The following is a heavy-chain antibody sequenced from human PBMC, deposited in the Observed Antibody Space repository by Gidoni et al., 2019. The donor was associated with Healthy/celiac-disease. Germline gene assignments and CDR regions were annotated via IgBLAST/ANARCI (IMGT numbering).Heavy chain of an antibody. CDR1: GDSVASNSAA. V-gene: IGHV6-1*01. CDR2: TYYRSNWYN. CDR3: AREKQLVWLVYYFDY. Sequence: QVQLQQSGPGLVKPSQTLSLTCALSGDSVASNSAAWNWIRQSSSRGLEWLGRTYYRSNWYNAYAVSVKSRISINPDTSKNQFSLQLNSVTPEDTAVYYCAREKQLVWLVYYFDYWGQGTLVTVSS. J-gene: IGHJ4*02. D-gene: IGHD6-6*01.